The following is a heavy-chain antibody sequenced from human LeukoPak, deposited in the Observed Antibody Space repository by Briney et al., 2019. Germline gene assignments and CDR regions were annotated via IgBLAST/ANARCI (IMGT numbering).Heavy chain of an antibody. J-gene: IGHJ2*01. CDR2: ISGSGGGT. CDR3: AKATGGSRYWFFDL. Sequence: GGSLRLSRAASGFSFSSYAMSWVRQAPGKGLEWVSGISGSGGGTYYADSVKGRFTISRDNSKNTLYLQMNSLRAEDTAVHYCAKATGGSRYWFFDLWGRGTLVTVSS. V-gene: IGHV3-23*01. CDR1: GFSFSSYA. D-gene: IGHD3-10*01.